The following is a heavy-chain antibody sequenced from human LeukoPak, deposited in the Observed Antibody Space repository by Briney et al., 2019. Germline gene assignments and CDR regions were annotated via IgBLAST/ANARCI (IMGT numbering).Heavy chain of an antibody. V-gene: IGHV3-30*03. D-gene: IGHD3-22*01. CDR3: ARKTDSGGQGDY. CDR1: GFTFSSYG. Sequence: GRSLRLSCAASGFTFSSYGMHWVRQAPGKGLEWVAVISYDGSNKYFSESVKGRFTIFRDNSKNTLYLQMNSLRAEDTAVYYCARKTDSGGQGDYWGPGTLVTVSS. J-gene: IGHJ4*02. CDR2: ISYDGSNK.